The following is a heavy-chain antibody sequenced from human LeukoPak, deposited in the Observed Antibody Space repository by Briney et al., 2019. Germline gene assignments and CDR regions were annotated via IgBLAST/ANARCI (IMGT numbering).Heavy chain of an antibody. J-gene: IGHJ6*02. V-gene: IGHV3-33*01. CDR3: ARDVGVVPAAMDYYYYGMDV. CDR2: IWYDGSNK. CDR1: GFTFSSYG. Sequence: QPGRSLRLSCAASGFTFSSYGMRWVRQAPGKGLEWVAVIWYDGSNKYYADSVKGRFTISRDNSKNTLYLQMNSLRAEDTAVYYCARDVGVVPAAMDYYYYGMDVWGQGTTVTVSS. D-gene: IGHD2-2*01.